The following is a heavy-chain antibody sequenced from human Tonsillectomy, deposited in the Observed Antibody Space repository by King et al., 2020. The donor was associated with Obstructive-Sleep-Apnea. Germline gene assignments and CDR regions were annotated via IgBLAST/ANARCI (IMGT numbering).Heavy chain of an antibody. CDR3: AKDRGGSGWYLGY. CDR1: GFTFDDYA. CDR2: ISWNGGRT. V-gene: IGHV3-43D*03. D-gene: IGHD6-19*01. J-gene: IGHJ4*02. Sequence: VQLVESGGVVVQPGGSLRLSCAASGFTFDDYAMHWVRQAPGKGLEWVSLISWNGGRTYYADSVKGRFTISRDNSKNYLYLQMNSLGAEDTALYYCAKDRGGSGWYLGYWGQGTLVTVYS.